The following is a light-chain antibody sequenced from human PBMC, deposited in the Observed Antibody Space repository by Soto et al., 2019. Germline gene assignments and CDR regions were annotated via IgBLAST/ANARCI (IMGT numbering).Light chain of an antibody. V-gene: IGKV1-5*01. CDR2: DAS. Sequence: DIQMTQSPSTLPASVGDRVIITCRASQSISGWLAWYQQRPGKAPKLLIYDASRLESGVPSRFSGSESGAEFTLAISSLQPDDSATYYCQQYKSLYTFGQGTKVDIK. J-gene: IGKJ2*01. CDR3: QQYKSLYT. CDR1: QSISGW.